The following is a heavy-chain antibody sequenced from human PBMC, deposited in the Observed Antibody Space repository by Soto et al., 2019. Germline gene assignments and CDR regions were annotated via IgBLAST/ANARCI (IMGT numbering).Heavy chain of an antibody. CDR1: GYTFTSYE. Sequence: ASVKVSCKASGYTFTSYEINWVRQATGQGLEWMGWMNPNSGHTGHAQKFLGRVTMTRDTSISTAYLELSSLRSEATAVYYCARGLEMSDIWGQGTMVTVSS. D-gene: IGHD3-3*01. V-gene: IGHV1-8*01. CDR2: MNPNSGHT. CDR3: ARGLEMSDI. J-gene: IGHJ3*02.